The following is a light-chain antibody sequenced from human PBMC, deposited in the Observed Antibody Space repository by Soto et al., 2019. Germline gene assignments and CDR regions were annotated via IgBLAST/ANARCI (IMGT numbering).Light chain of an antibody. V-gene: IGKV1-5*03. CDR2: KAS. CDR3: KQYDTYRSFT. Sequence: DIPVTQSPSTLSASVGDRVIITCRTSQTIRGWLAWYQQKPGRAPKLLIYKASNLESGVPSRFSGSGSGTEFALTISSLQPDDFATYYCKQYDTYRSFTFGPGTRVDI. J-gene: IGKJ3*01. CDR1: QTIRGW.